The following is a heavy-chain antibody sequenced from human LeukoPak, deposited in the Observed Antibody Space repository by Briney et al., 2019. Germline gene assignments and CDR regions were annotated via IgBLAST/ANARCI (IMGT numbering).Heavy chain of an antibody. CDR3: ARAASSGRFY. Sequence: GGSLRLSCAASGFTISNYWMTWVRQAPGMGLEWVANIKGDGSKEYYVESVKGRFTISRDNAKNSLYLQMNSLRAEDTAVYYCARAASSGRFYWGQGTLVTVSS. V-gene: IGHV3-7*01. J-gene: IGHJ4*02. CDR1: GFTISNYW. D-gene: IGHD6-19*01. CDR2: IKGDGSKE.